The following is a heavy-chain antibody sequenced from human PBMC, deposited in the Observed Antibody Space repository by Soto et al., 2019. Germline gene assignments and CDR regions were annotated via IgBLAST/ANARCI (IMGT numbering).Heavy chain of an antibody. Sequence: QVQLQESGPGLVKPSETLSLTCTVSGGSISSYYWSWIRQPPGKGLEWIGYIYYSGSTNCNPSLKSRVTTSVDTSKNQFSLKLSSVTAADTAVYYCARLWGWFGDYWGQGTLVTVSS. D-gene: IGHD3-10*01. CDR3: ARLWGWFGDY. V-gene: IGHV4-59*08. J-gene: IGHJ4*02. CDR2: IYYSGST. CDR1: GGSISSYY.